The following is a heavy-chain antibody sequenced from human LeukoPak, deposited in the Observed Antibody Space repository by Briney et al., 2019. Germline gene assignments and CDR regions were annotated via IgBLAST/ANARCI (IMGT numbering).Heavy chain of an antibody. CDR3: ASGRKDYGGYYGMDV. Sequence: SVKVSCKASGGTFSSYAISWVRQAPGQGLEWMGRIIPIFGIANYAQKFQGRVTITADKSTSTAYMELSSLRSEDTAVYYCASGRKDYGGYYGMDVWGQATTVTVSS. D-gene: IGHD4-17*01. V-gene: IGHV1-69*04. CDR2: IIPIFGIA. CDR1: GGTFSSYA. J-gene: IGHJ6*02.